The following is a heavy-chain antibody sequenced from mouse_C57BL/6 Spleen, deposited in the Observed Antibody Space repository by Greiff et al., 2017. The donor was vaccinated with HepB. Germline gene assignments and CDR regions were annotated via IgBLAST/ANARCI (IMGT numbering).Heavy chain of an antibody. V-gene: IGHV1-53*01. Sequence: QVQLQQSGTELVKPGASVKLSCKASGYTFTSYWMHWVKQRPGQGLEWIGNINPSNGGTNYNEKFKSKATLTVDKSSSTAYMQLSSLTSEDSAVYYCAGWNYYGSRCWYFDVWGTGTTVTVSS. J-gene: IGHJ1*03. D-gene: IGHD1-1*01. CDR3: AGWNYYGSRCWYFDV. CDR2: INPSNGGT. CDR1: GYTFTSYW.